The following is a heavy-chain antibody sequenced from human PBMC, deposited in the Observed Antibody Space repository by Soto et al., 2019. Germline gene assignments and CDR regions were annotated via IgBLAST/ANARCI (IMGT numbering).Heavy chain of an antibody. V-gene: IGHV3-30*18. CDR2: ISYDGSNK. J-gene: IGHJ4*02. CDR3: AQSGIAAAADY. D-gene: IGHD6-13*01. Sequence: ESGGGVVQPGRSLRLSCAASGFTFSSYGMHWVRQAPGKGLEWVAVISYDGSNKYYADSVKGRFTISRDNSKNTLYLQMNSLRAEDTAVYYCAQSGIAAAADYWGQGTLVTVSS. CDR1: GFTFSSYG.